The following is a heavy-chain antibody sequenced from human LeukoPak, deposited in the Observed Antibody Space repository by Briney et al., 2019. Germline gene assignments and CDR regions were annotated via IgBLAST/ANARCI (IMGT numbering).Heavy chain of an antibody. D-gene: IGHD1-1*01. CDR3: ASVSRWNHAFDI. Sequence: SETQSLMCTLSVGSFSIRSYGSGWIRQPPGKGLEWIGSIYYSGSTYYNPSLKSRVTISVDTSKNQFSLELSSVTAAYPAVYYSASVSRWNHAFDIWGQGTMVTVSS. CDR2: IYYSGST. CDR1: VGSFSIRSYG. V-gene: IGHV4-39*01. J-gene: IGHJ3*02.